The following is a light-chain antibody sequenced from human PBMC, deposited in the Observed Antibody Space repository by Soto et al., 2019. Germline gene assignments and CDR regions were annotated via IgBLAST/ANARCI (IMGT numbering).Light chain of an antibody. V-gene: IGLV2-14*01. Sequence: QSVLTQPASVSGSPGQSITISCTGTSSDVGGYNYVSWYQQHPGKAPKLMIYEVSNRPSGVSNRFSGSKSGNTASLTISGLQAEDEADYYCSSYTSSSHFLFGTRTKVTV. CDR3: SSYTSSSHFL. CDR1: SSDVGGYNY. CDR2: EVS. J-gene: IGLJ1*01.